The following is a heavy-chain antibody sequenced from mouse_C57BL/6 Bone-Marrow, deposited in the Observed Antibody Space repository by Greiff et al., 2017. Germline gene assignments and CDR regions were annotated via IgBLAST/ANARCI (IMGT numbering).Heavy chain of an antibody. CDR3: ARLRAYWWGLDI. D-gene: IGHD1-1*02. J-gene: IGHJ2*01. Sequence: VQLQQPGAELVKPGASVKLSCKASGYTFTSYWMHWVKQRPGQGLEWIGMIHPNSGSTNYNEKFKSKATLTVDKSSSTAYMQLSRLTSEGSAVYSCARLRAYWWGLDIWGKGTTLTVSS. CDR1: GYTFTSYW. V-gene: IGHV1-64*01. CDR2: IHPNSGST.